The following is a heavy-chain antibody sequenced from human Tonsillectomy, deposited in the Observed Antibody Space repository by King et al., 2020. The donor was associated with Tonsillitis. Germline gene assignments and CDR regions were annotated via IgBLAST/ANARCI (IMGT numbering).Heavy chain of an antibody. CDR3: AKDNYGGNSGFWYFDF. D-gene: IGHD4-23*01. J-gene: IGHJ2*01. Sequence: VQLVESGGGLVQPGRSLRLSCAASGFTFDDYAMHWVRQAPGKGLEWVSGISWNSGSIGYADSVKGRFTISRDNAKNSLYLQMNSLRAEDTALYYCAKDNYGGNSGFWYFDFWGRGTLVTVSS. V-gene: IGHV3-9*01. CDR2: ISWNSGSI. CDR1: GFTFDDYA.